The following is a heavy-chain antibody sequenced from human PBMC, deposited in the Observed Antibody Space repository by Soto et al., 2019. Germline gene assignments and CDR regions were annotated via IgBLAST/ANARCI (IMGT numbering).Heavy chain of an antibody. V-gene: IGHV1-69*12. Sequence: QVQLVQSGAEVKKPGSSVKVSCKASGGTFSSYAISWVRQAPGQGLEWMGGIIPMFGTADYAQKFQGRVTITADESTSTADMELSSLRSEDTAVYSCASHYYASSGYNYYCGMDVWGQGTTVTVSS. J-gene: IGHJ6*02. CDR3: ASHYYASSGYNYYCGMDV. D-gene: IGHD3-22*01. CDR2: IIPMFGTA. CDR1: GGTFSSYA.